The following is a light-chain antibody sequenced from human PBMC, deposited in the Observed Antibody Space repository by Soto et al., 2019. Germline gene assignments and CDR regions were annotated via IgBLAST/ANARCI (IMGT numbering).Light chain of an antibody. CDR3: SSYTSSNTVVV. CDR2: DVS. Sequence: QSALTQPASVSGSPGQSITISCTGSSSDGGSNKYVSWYQQHPGKAPKLMIYDVSYRPSGVSNRFSGSKSGTTASLTISGLQTEDEADYYCSSYTSSNTVVVFGGGTKVTVL. J-gene: IGLJ2*01. V-gene: IGLV2-14*03. CDR1: SSDGGSNKY.